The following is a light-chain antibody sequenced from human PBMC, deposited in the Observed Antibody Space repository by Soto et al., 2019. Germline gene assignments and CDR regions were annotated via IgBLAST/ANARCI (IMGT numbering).Light chain of an antibody. CDR3: QQYYSTPRT. J-gene: IGKJ1*01. CDR2: WAS. V-gene: IGKV4-1*01. CDR1: QTVLDSFNNKDY. Sequence: DIVMTQSPDSLAVSLGERATINCKSSQTVLDSFNNKDYLTWYQQEPGQPPKLLIYWASTREFGVPDRFSGSGSGTDFTLTISSLQAEDVAVYYCQQYYSTPRTFGQGTKVDIK.